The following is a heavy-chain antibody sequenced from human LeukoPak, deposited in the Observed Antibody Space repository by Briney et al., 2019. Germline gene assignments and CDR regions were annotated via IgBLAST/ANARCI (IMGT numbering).Heavy chain of an antibody. CDR3: ARDFAGDRDY. Sequence: GGSLRLSCAASGFIFRNYWMHWVRQAPGKGLVWVARINPNGITTTYTDSVKGRFTISRENAKNTLYLQMNSLRVEDTAVYYCARDFAGDRDYWGQGTLVTVSS. D-gene: IGHD4-17*01. CDR2: INPNGITT. V-gene: IGHV3-74*01. J-gene: IGHJ4*02. CDR1: GFIFRNYW.